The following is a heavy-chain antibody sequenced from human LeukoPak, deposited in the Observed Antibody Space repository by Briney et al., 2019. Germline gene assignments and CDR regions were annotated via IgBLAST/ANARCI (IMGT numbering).Heavy chain of an antibody. V-gene: IGHV3-74*01. CDR2: ISPTWSTT. D-gene: IGHD6-6*01. CDR3: ARGPNSNWSGLDF. Sequence: PGGSLRLSCTASGFSFSGHWMHWARQLPGKGLVWVSRISPTWSTTSYADSVKGRFTVSRDNAKNTPYLQVNNLRAEDTAVYYCARGPNSNWSGLDFWGQGTLLTVSS. J-gene: IGHJ4*02. CDR1: GFSFSGHW.